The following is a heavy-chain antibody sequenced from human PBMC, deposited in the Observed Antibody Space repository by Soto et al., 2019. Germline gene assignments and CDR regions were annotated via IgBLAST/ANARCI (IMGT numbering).Heavy chain of an antibody. V-gene: IGHV3-23*01. CDR3: AKGPGGFLEWLSYYYYYYMDV. CDR1: GFTFSSYA. CDR2: ISGSGGST. Sequence: GGSLRLSCAASGFTFSSYAMSWVRQAPGKGLEWVSAISGSGGSTYYADSVKGRFTISRDNSKNTLYLQMNSLRAEDTAVYYCAKGPGGFLEWLSYYYYYYMDVWGKGTTVTVSS. D-gene: IGHD3-3*01. J-gene: IGHJ6*03.